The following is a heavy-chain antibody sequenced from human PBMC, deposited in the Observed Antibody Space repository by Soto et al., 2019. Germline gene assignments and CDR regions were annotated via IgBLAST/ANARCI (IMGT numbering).Heavy chain of an antibody. V-gene: IGHV2-5*02. D-gene: IGHD3-3*01. CDR1: GFSLTTSGVG. CDR3: AHSVLRAVFGLVTTTAIYFDF. Sequence: QITLNESGPTVVKPTETLTLTCTFSGFSLTTSGVGVGWVRQAPGKAPEWLAFIYWDDDKRYSTSLKSRLTITKDTSKNQVVLTMANVDPADTATYYGAHSVLRAVFGLVTTTAIYFDFWGPGTPVVVSS. CDR2: IYWDDDK. J-gene: IGHJ4*02.